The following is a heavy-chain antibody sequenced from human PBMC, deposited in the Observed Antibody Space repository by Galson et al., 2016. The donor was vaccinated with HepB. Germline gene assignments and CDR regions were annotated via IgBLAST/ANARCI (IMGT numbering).Heavy chain of an antibody. CDR2: IYYSGDT. Sequence: TLSLTCTVSRGSISSSGYYWTWIRQHPGKGLEWIGNIYYSGDTYNNPSLKSRVTISLDKSKNDFSLKLSSVTAADTAVDYGSREGDYFYMDVWGKGTAVTVSS. V-gene: IGHV4-31*03. CDR3: SREGDYFYMDV. J-gene: IGHJ6*03. D-gene: IGHD1-26*01. CDR1: RGSISSSGYY.